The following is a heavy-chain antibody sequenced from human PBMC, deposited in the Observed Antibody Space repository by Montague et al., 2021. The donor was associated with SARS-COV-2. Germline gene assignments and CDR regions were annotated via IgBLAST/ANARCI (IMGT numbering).Heavy chain of an antibody. CDR1: VGSFSGYY. D-gene: IGHD4-23*01. V-gene: IGHV4-34*01. CDR2: INHTGST. J-gene: IGHJ2*01. Sequence: SETLSLTCAVCVGSFSGYYWSWIRQSPGKRLEWIGEINHTGSTKYNPSLKSRVTISVDTSKNQFSLKLSSVSAADTAVYYCARADYGGNRYWYFDLWGRGTLVTVSS. CDR3: ARADYGGNRYWYFDL.